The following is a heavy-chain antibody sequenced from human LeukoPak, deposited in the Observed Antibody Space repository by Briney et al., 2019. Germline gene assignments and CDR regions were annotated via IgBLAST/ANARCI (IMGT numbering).Heavy chain of an antibody. V-gene: IGHV3-30*02. D-gene: IGHD6-6*01. J-gene: IGHJ6*03. CDR2: IRYDGSNK. CDR3: AKDPQDSSSSPYCYYYMDV. CDR1: GFTFSSYG. Sequence: GGSLRLSCAASGFTFSSYGMHWVRQAPGKGLEWVAFIRYDGSNKYYADSVKGRFTISRDNSKNTLYLQMNSLRAEDTAVYYCAKDPQDSSSSPYCYYYMDVWGKGTTVTVSS.